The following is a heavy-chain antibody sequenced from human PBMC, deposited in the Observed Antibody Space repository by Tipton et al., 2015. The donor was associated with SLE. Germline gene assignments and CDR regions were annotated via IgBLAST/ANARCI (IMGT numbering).Heavy chain of an antibody. CDR3: AKDGQWLVRFYYYGMDV. CDR1: GFIFSRYW. D-gene: IGHD6-19*01. CDR2: IKHDGTEK. Sequence: SLRLSCAASGFIFSRYWMSWVRQAPGKGLEWVANIKHDGTEKYYLDSVKGRFTISRDNAKNSVFLQMNNLRAEDTAVYYCAKDGQWLVRFYYYGMDVWGQGTTVTVSS. J-gene: IGHJ6*02. V-gene: IGHV3-7*03.